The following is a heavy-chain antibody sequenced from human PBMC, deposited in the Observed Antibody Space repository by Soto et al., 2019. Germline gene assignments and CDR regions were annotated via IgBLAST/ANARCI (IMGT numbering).Heavy chain of an antibody. CDR1: GFTFSSYW. V-gene: IGHV3-74*01. D-gene: IGHD2-15*01. CDR2: INSDGSST. Sequence: GGSLRHSCAASGFTFSSYWMRWVRQATGKGLVWVSRINSDGSSTSYADSVKGRFTISRDNAKNSVYLQMNSLRVEDTAVYYCAREEGYCNGGPCYRGAFDIWGQGTRVTVSS. CDR3: AREEGYCNGGPCYRGAFDI. J-gene: IGHJ3*02.